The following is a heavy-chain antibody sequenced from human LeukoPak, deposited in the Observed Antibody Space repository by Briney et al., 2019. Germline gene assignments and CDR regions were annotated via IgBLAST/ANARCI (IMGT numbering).Heavy chain of an antibody. Sequence: GASVKISCKASGYTFTSYYMHWVRQAPGQGLEWMGIINPSGGSTSYAQKFQGRVTMTRDTSTSTVYMELSSLRSEDTAVYYCARHHLGLMIYDYWGQGTLVTVSS. CDR2: INPSGGST. CDR1: GYTFTSYY. D-gene: IGHD3/OR15-3a*01. J-gene: IGHJ4*02. CDR3: ARHHLGLMIYDY. V-gene: IGHV1-46*01.